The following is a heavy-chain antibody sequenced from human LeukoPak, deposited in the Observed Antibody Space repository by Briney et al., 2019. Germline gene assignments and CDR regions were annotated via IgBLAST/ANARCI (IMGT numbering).Heavy chain of an antibody. CDR1: GGSISSYY. V-gene: IGHV4-4*07. D-gene: IGHD3-10*01. CDR3: ARDSDYYSAGSSHLINAGYYYYYMDV. Sequence: PSEPLSLTCTVSGGSISSYYWRWLRQPAGKGLEWVGRIYTSGSTNYNPSLKSRVTMSVDTSKNQFSLKLSSVTAADTAVYYCARDSDYYSAGSSHLINAGYYYYYMDVWGKGTTVTVS. CDR2: IYTSGST. J-gene: IGHJ6*03.